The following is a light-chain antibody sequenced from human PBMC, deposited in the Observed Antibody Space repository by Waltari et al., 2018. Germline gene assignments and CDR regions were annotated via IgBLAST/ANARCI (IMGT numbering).Light chain of an antibody. CDR3: ETWDTAIHV. CDR2: LNSDGSH. Sequence: QLVVTQSPSASAPLGASVKLTCTLTSGHSTFAIAWHQQQPGKGPRYLMSLNSDGSHSRGDGIPDRFSGSSSGAERYLTISSLESEDEADNYCETWDTAIHVFGGGTKLTVI. CDR1: SGHSTFA. J-gene: IGLJ3*02. V-gene: IGLV4-69*01.